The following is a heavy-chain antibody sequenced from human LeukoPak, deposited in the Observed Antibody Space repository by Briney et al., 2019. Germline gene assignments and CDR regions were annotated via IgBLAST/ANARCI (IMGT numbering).Heavy chain of an antibody. CDR2: IYYSGST. CDR1: GGSINSDGYY. V-gene: IGHV4-31*03. J-gene: IGHJ3*02. Sequence: SQTLSLTCTVSGGSINSDGYYWSWIRQHPGKGLEWIGYIYYSGSTYYNPSLKSRVTISVDTSKNQFSLKLSSVTAADTAVYYCARVEMRTSRAYYDILTGYSHNDAFDIWGQGTMVTVSS. D-gene: IGHD3-9*01. CDR3: ARVEMRTSRAYYDILTGYSHNDAFDI.